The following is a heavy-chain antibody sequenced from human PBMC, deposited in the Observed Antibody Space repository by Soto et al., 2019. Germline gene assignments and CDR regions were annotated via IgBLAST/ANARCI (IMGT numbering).Heavy chain of an antibody. D-gene: IGHD3-9*01. CDR2: ISYDGNTQ. V-gene: IGHV3-30-3*01. CDR1: GFIFSGYA. CDR3: AKETNAYEINF. J-gene: IGHJ4*02. Sequence: QVQLVESGGGVVQPGGSLRLSCAASGFIFSGYAMHWGSQAPGKGLEWVAVISYDGNTQYYADSVKGRFTVSRDNSNNILYVEMNNLRDEDTAMYYCAKETNAYEINFWGQGTLVTVSP.